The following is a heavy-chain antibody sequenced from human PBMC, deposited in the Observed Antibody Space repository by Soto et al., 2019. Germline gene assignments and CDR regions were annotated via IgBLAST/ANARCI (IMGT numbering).Heavy chain of an antibody. CDR3: ASHTRDSSGYWYYFDY. V-gene: IGHV3-21*01. J-gene: IGHJ4*02. CDR1: GFSFSSYS. D-gene: IGHD3-22*01. CDR2: ISSSSSYI. Sequence: EVQLVESGGGLVKPGGSLRLACAASGFSFSSYSMNWVRQAPGKGLEWVSSISSSSSYIYYADSVKGRFTISRDNAKNSLYLKMNSLRAEDTAVYHCASHTRDSSGYWYYFDYWGQGTLVTVSS.